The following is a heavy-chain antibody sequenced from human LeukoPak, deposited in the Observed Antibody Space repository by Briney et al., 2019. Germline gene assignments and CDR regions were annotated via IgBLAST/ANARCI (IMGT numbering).Heavy chain of an antibody. D-gene: IGHD3-3*01. CDR2: IKQDGSEK. J-gene: IGHJ4*02. Sequence: PGGSLRLSCAASGFTFSSYWMSWVCQAPGKGLEWVANIKQDGSEKYYVDSVKGRFTISRDNAKNSLYLQVNSLRAEDRAVYYCAREQIFGVVIIKSYFDYWGQGTLVTVSS. V-gene: IGHV3-7*01. CDR3: AREQIFGVVIIKSYFDY. CDR1: GFTFSSYW.